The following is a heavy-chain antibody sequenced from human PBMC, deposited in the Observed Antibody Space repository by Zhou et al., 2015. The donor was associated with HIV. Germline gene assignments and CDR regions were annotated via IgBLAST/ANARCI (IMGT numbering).Heavy chain of an antibody. CDR2: IIPILGIA. D-gene: IGHD3-3*01. V-gene: IGHV1-69*02. CDR1: GGTFSSYT. CDR3: ARVGSSGDFWSGYYYLPNGMDV. Sequence: QVQLVQSGAEVKKPGSSVKVSCKASGGTFSSYTISWVRQAPGQGLEWMGRIIPILGIANYAQKFQGRVTITADKSTSTAYMELSSLRSEDTAVYYCARVGSSGDFWSGYYYLPNGMDVWGQGTTVTVSS. J-gene: IGHJ6*02.